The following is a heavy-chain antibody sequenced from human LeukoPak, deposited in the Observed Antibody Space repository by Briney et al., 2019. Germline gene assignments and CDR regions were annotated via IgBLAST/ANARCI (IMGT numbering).Heavy chain of an antibody. CDR2: INPSGGST. CDR3: AAGDLVYDY. D-gene: IGHD4-17*01. Sequence: GASVKVSCKASGYTFTTYYMHWVRQARGQGLEWMGIINPSGGSTGYAQKFQGRVTMTRDTSTSTVYMELSSLRSEDTAVYYCAAGDLVYDYWGQGTLVTVSS. J-gene: IGHJ4*02. V-gene: IGHV1-46*01. CDR1: GYTFTTYY.